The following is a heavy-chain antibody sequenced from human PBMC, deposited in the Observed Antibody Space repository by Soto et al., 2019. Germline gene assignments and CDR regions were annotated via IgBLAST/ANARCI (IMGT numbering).Heavy chain of an antibody. CDR3: ARRAYDSSGYPTFDY. D-gene: IGHD3-22*01. CDR2: IDPSDSYT. J-gene: IGHJ4*02. Sequence: GESLKISCKGSEFSFTTYWIAWVRQMPGKGLEWMGRIDPSDSYTNYSPSFQGHVTISAGKSISTAYLQWSSLKASDTAMYYCARRAYDSSGYPTFDYWGQGTLVTVSS. CDR1: EFSFTTYW. V-gene: IGHV5-10-1*01.